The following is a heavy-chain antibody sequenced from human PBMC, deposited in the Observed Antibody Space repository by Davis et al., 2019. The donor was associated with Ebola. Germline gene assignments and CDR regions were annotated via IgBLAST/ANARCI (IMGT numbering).Heavy chain of an antibody. D-gene: IGHD4-17*01. CDR3: AKDRRTVTTDWDY. J-gene: IGHJ4*02. V-gene: IGHV3-23*01. CDR1: GFTFSSYA. Sequence: GGSLRLSCAASGFTFSSYAMSWVRQAPGTGLEWVSALSGSGGSTYYADSVKGRFTIPRDNSKNTLSLQMNSLRAEDTAVYYCAKDRRTVTTDWDYWGQGTLVTVSS. CDR2: LSGSGGST.